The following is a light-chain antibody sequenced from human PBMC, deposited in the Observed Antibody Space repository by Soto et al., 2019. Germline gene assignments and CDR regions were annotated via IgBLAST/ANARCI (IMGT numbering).Light chain of an antibody. J-gene: IGKJ1*01. Sequence: EIVLTQSPGTLSLSPGERATLSCRASQSVTDNYLAWYQQKPGQAPRLVISGASSRTSGIPDRFSGSGSGTDFTLTISSLEPEDFAVYYCQQRDIWPWTFGQGTKVDIK. CDR1: QSVTDNY. CDR3: QQRDIWPWT. V-gene: IGKV3D-20*02. CDR2: GAS.